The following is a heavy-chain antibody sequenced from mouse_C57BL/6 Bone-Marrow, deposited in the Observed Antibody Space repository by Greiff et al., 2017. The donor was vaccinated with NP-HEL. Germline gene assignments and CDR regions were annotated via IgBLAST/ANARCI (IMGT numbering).Heavy chain of an antibody. V-gene: IGHV1-82*01. Sequence: QVQLQQSGPELVKPGASVKISCKASGYAFSSSWMNWVKQRPGKGLEWIGRIYPGDGDTNYNGKFKGKATLTADKSSSTAYMQLSSLTSEDSAVYCCAREGSSPHYYAMDYWGQGTSVTVSS. CDR3: AREGSSPHYYAMDY. CDR2: IYPGDGDT. CDR1: GYAFSSSW. J-gene: IGHJ4*01. D-gene: IGHD1-1*01.